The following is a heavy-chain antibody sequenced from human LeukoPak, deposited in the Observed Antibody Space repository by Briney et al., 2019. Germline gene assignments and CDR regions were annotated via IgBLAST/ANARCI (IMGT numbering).Heavy chain of an antibody. CDR2: IKQDGTEK. Sequence: GGSLRLSCAASGFTFSSYWLSWVRQAPGKGLEWVAHIKQDGTEKYCVDSVKGRFTISRDNAKNSLYLQMNSLRVEDTAVYYCARAPQGSGSNYYFDYWGQGTLVTVSS. V-gene: IGHV3-7*01. D-gene: IGHD1-26*01. CDR1: GFTFSSYW. CDR3: ARAPQGSGSNYYFDY. J-gene: IGHJ4*02.